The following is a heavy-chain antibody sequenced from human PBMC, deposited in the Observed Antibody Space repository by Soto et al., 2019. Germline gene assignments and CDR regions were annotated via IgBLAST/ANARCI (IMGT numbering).Heavy chain of an antibody. D-gene: IGHD3-10*01. V-gene: IGHV4-30-4*01. J-gene: IGHJ5*02. CDR2: IYYSGST. CDR3: ARDTMVRGVIKHDNWFDP. Sequence: PSETLSLTCTVSGGSISSGDYYWSWIRQPPGKGLEWIGYIYYSGSTYYNPSLKSRVTISVDTSKNQFSLKLSSVTAADTAVYYCARDTMVRGVIKHDNWFDPWGQGTLVTVSS. CDR1: GGSISSGDYY.